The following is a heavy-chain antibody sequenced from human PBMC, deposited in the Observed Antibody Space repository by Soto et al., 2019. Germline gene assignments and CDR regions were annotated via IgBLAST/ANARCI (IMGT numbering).Heavy chain of an antibody. CDR3: AKDRDSSGYYYRNY. J-gene: IGHJ4*02. CDR2: ISGTGDST. Sequence: EVQLLESGGGLVQPGGSLRLSCAASGFTFSSYAMSWVRQAPGKGLEWVSAISGTGDSTYYADSVKGRFTISRDNSKNTLYLQINSLSAEATAVYYCAKDRDSSGYYYRNYWGQGTLVTVSS. V-gene: IGHV3-23*01. D-gene: IGHD3-22*01. CDR1: GFTFSSYA.